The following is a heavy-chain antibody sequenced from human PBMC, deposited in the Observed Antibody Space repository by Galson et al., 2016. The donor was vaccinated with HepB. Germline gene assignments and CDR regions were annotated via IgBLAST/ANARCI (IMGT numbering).Heavy chain of an antibody. Sequence: SVKVSCKASGYTFTGYYIHWVRQAAGQGLEWMGWINPKTGGTNYAQTFQGRVTVTRDTSITTSYMELRRLRSDDTAIYFCARAWDSGYDLGLDYWGQGTLVTASS. V-gene: IGHV1-2*02. D-gene: IGHD5-12*01. CDR3: ARAWDSGYDLGLDY. J-gene: IGHJ4*02. CDR2: INPKTGGT. CDR1: GYTFTGYY.